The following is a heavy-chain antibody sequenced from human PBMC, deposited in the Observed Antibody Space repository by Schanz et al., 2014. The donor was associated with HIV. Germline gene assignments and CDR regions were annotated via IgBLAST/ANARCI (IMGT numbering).Heavy chain of an antibody. CDR1: GYTFTGHY. CDR2: INPNSGAT. V-gene: IGHV1-2*02. CDR3: ARGASVAARGWFDP. D-gene: IGHD3-10*01. J-gene: IGHJ5*02. Sequence: QVQLVQSGAEVKKPGASVKVSCKASGYTFTGHYMHWIRQAPGQGLEWMGWINPNSGATQYAQKFQDRVTMTREKSISTVYMGLTSLTPDDTAVYFCARGASVAARGWFDPWGQGTLIIVSS.